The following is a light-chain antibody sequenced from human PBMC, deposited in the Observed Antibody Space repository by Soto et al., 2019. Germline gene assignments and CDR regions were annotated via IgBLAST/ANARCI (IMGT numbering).Light chain of an antibody. CDR1: QSVGTY. CDR2: DAS. J-gene: IGKJ2*01. CDR3: QRYPSSPLST. V-gene: IGKV3-20*01. Sequence: EIVLTQSPGTLSLSPGEGATLSCRASQSVGTYLAWYQQKPGQAPRLLIYDASSRATGIPDRFSGRGSGTVFTLNLSRLEPEDFAVYYWQRYPSSPLSTFGQGTKLEIK.